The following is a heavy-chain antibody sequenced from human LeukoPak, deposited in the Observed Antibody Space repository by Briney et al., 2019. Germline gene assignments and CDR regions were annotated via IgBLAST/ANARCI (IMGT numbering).Heavy chain of an antibody. CDR3: ARASGSYQTFDY. CDR2: ISSSSSYI. V-gene: IGHV3-21*01. D-gene: IGHD1-26*01. CDR1: GFTFSSYS. J-gene: IGHJ4*02. Sequence: GGSLRLSCAASGFTFSSYSMNWVRQAPGKGLEWVSSISSSSSYIYYADSVKGRFTISRDNAKNSLYLQMNSLRDEDTAVYYCARASGSYQTFDYWGQGILVTVSS.